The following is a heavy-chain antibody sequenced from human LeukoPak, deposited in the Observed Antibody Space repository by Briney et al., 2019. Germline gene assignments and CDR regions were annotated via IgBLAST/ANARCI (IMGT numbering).Heavy chain of an antibody. CDR1: GXIFSDYY. D-gene: IGHD4/OR15-4a*01. CDR2: ISGSNSYT. V-gene: IGHV3-11*03. CDR3: AGFYYSAFFDH. Sequence: PGGSLRLSCAASGXIFSDYYMAWIRQAPGKGLEWLSYISGSNSYTNFADSVKGRFTISRDNAKKSLYLQMSSLRAEDTAVYYCAGFYYSAFFDHWGQGTLVTVSS. J-gene: IGHJ4*02.